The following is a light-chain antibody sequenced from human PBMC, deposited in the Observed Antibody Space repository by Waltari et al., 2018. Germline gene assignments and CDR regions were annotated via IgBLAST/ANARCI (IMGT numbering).Light chain of an antibody. CDR3: QQSYSTPWT. Sequence: DIQMTQSPSSLSASVGDSVTITCRASQSISSYLNWYQQKPGKAPKRLIYVASSLESGVPSMFSGSGSGTDFTLTISSLQPEDFATYYCQQSYSTPWTFGQGTKVEIK. CDR1: QSISSY. V-gene: IGKV1-39*01. CDR2: VAS. J-gene: IGKJ1*01.